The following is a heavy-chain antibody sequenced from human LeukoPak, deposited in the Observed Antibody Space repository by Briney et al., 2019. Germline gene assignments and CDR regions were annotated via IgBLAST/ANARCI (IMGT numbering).Heavy chain of an antibody. D-gene: IGHD3-10*01. CDR3: AKVGYYGSGSYYRWGSFDY. CDR1: GFTFSSYA. J-gene: IGHJ4*02. V-gene: IGHV3-64*01. Sequence: RPGGSLRLSCAASGFTFSSYAMHWVRQAPGKGPEYVSAISSNGGSTYYANSVKGRFTISRDNAKNSLYLQMNSLRAEDTAVYYCAKVGYYGSGSYYRWGSFDYWGQGTLVTVSS. CDR2: ISSNGGST.